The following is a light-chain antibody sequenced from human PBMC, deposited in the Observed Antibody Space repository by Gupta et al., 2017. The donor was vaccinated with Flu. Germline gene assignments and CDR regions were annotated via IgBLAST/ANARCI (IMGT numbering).Light chain of an antibody. J-gene: IGLJ3*02. CDR3: SSYTSSSTLV. CDR1: GSDVGAYKF. CDR2: EVN. V-gene: IGLV2-14*03. Sequence: QSALTQPASVSGSPGQSITISCTGTGSDVGAYKFVSWYQQHPGKVPKLIIFEVNNRPAGVSKRFFGSKSGNTASLTISGLQAEDDADYYCSSYTSSSTLVFGGGTKLTVL.